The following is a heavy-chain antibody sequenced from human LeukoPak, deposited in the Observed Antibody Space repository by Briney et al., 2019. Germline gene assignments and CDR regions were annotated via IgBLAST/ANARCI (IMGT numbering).Heavy chain of an antibody. CDR3: TNPYYGSGSYYPFDY. CDR2: IRSKAYGGTT. D-gene: IGHD3-10*01. J-gene: IGHJ4*02. Sequence: GGSLRLSCTASGFTFGDYAMSWVRQAPGKGLDWVGFIRSKAYGGTTEYAASVKGRFTISRDDSKSIAYLQMNSLKTEDTAVYYFTNPYYGSGSYYPFDYWGQGTLVTVSS. CDR1: GFTFGDYA. V-gene: IGHV3-49*04.